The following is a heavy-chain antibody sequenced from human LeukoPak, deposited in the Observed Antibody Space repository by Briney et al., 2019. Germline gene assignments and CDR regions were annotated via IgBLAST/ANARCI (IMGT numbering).Heavy chain of an antibody. V-gene: IGHV4-59*12. CDR2: IYYSGST. CDR3: ARTLAGGEDY. J-gene: IGHJ4*02. D-gene: IGHD2-21*01. CDR1: GGSISSYY. Sequence: SETLSLTCTVSGGSISSYYWSWIRQPPGKGLEWIGYIYYSGSTNYNPSLKSRVTISVDTSKNQFSLKLSSVTAADTAVYYCARTLAGGEDYWGQGTLVTVSS.